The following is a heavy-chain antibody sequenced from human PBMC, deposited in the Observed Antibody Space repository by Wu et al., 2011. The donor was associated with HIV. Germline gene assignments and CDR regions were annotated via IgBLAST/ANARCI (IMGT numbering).Heavy chain of an antibody. V-gene: IGHV1-69*05. CDR1: GGTFSSYS. J-gene: IGHJ4*02. CDR2: IIPIFGTT. D-gene: IGHD4-23*01. Sequence: QVQLVQSGAEVKKPGSSVKVSCKASGGTFSSYSISWVRQAPGQGLEWMGRIIPIFGTTNYAQKFQGRVTITTDESTSTAYMELSSLRSEDTAVYYCASNSGGRVGTFFRDFDYWGQGTLVTVSS. CDR3: ASNSGGRVGTFFRDFDY.